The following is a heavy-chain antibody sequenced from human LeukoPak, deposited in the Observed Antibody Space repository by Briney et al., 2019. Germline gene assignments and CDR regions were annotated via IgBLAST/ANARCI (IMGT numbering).Heavy chain of an antibody. CDR3: ARPGRRGSIQLWSYYFDY. D-gene: IGHD5-18*01. J-gene: IGHJ4*02. CDR2: IFYDGSS. CDR1: GDSISSRSYY. V-gene: IGHV4-39*01. Sequence: PSETLSLTCTVSGDSISSRSYYWGWIRQPPGRGLEWIGSIFYDGSSDYNPSLKSRVTISVDTSKNKFSLKVNSVTAADTAVYFCARPGRRGSIQLWSYYFDYWGQGTLVTVSS.